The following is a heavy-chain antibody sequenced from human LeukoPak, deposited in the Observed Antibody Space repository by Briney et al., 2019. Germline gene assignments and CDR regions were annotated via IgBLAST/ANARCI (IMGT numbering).Heavy chain of an antibody. Sequence: PGGSLRLSCAASGFTFKNNAMTWVRQAPGKGLEWVSAINGGGDDTEYADSVKGRFTISRANSKNTLYLQMSSLRPEDTAVYYCARCTASCYANAFDVWGQGTLLTVSS. V-gene: IGHV3-23*01. J-gene: IGHJ3*01. CDR1: GFTFKNNA. CDR3: ARCTASCYANAFDV. D-gene: IGHD2-2*01. CDR2: INGGGDDT.